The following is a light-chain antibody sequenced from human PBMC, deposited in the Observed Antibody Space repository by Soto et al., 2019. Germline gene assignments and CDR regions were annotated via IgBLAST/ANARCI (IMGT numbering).Light chain of an antibody. V-gene: IGKV1-5*02. CDR1: QSVSSW. Sequence: DIQMTQSPSTLSASVGDRVSIICRASQSVSSWLAWYQQKPGKAPKLLIYDASSLKSGVPSRFSGSGSGTEFTLTISSLQPDDFATYYCQHYNSYPITFGQGTRLEIK. J-gene: IGKJ5*01. CDR3: QHYNSYPIT. CDR2: DAS.